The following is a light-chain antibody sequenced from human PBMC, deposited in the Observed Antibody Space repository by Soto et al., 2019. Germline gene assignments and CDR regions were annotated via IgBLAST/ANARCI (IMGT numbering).Light chain of an antibody. Sequence: QSALTQPPSVSGAPGQRVTISCTGSSSKIGAGYDVHWYQQLPGTAPKLLISGNSNRPSGVPDRFSGSKSGTSASLAITGLQAEDEADYYCQSYDSSLSGSVFGTGTKVTVL. V-gene: IGLV1-40*01. CDR1: SSKIGAGYD. J-gene: IGLJ1*01. CDR3: QSYDSSLSGSV. CDR2: GNS.